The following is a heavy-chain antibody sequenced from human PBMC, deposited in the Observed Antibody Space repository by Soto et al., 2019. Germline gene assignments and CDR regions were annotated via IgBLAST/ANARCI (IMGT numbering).Heavy chain of an antibody. V-gene: IGHV1-18*01. CDR1: GYTFTSYG. CDR3: ARDDGIVVVGDAFDI. Sequence: GASVKVSCKASGYTFTSYGISWVRQATGQGLEWMGWISAYNGNTNYAQKLQGRVTMTTDTSTSTAYMELRSLRSDDTAVYYCARDDGIVVVGDAFDIWGQGTMVTVSS. D-gene: IGHD2-15*01. CDR2: ISAYNGNT. J-gene: IGHJ3*02.